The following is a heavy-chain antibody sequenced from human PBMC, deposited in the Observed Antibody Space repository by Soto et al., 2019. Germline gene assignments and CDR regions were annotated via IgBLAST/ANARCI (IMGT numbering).Heavy chain of an antibody. D-gene: IGHD3-22*01. CDR3: ARRLHDSSGGSYSVRGVHDAFDI. CDR1: GGTFSSYA. V-gene: IGHV1-69*01. CDR2: IIPIFGTA. Sequence: QVQLVQSGAEVKKPGSSVKVSCKASGGTFSSYAISWVRQAPGQGLEWMGGIIPIFGTANYAQKFQGRVTITADESTSTAYMELSSLRSEDTAVYYCARRLHDSSGGSYSVRGVHDAFDIWGQGTMVTVSS. J-gene: IGHJ3*02.